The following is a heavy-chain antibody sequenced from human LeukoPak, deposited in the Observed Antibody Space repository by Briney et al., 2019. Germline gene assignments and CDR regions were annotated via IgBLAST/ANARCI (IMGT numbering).Heavy chain of an antibody. D-gene: IGHD6-6*01. V-gene: IGHV3-30*18. Sequence: PGGSLRLSCAASGFTFSSYGMHWVRQAPSKGLEWVAVISYDGSNKYYADSVKGRFTISRDNSKNTLYLQMNSLRAEDTAVYYCAKDLYIKYSISDAVDYWGQGTLVTVSS. CDR3: AKDLYIKYSISDAVDY. CDR2: ISYDGSNK. J-gene: IGHJ4*02. CDR1: GFTFSSYG.